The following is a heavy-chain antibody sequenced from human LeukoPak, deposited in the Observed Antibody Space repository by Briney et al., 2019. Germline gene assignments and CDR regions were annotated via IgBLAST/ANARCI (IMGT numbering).Heavy chain of an antibody. J-gene: IGHJ4*02. CDR3: ARHGYDSSGYPYYFDY. CDR2: ISTSGST. V-gene: IGHV4-4*07. D-gene: IGHD3-22*01. Sequence: ASETLSLTCSVSGGSISSYYWSWIRQPAGKGLEWLGHISTSGSTKYNPSLKSRVTMSVDTSKNQFSLKLSSVTAADPAVYYCARHGYDSSGYPYYFDYWGQGTLVTVSS. CDR1: GGSISSYY.